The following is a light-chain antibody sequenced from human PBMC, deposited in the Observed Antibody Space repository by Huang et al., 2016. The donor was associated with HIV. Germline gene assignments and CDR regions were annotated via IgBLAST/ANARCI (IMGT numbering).Light chain of an antibody. V-gene: IGKV3-15*01. CDR1: LSVSTN. Sequence: RVMTQSPATVSLSPGERATLSSRASLSVSTNLAWYQQRPGQAPRLLIYGASTRATGIPARFSGGGSGAEFTLTISSLQSEDFAVYYCQQYDNWPLTFGGGTKVQIK. CDR2: GAS. J-gene: IGKJ4*01. CDR3: QQYDNWPLT.